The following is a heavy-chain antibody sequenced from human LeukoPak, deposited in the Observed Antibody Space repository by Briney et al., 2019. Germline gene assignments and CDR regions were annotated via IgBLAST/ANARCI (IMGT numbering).Heavy chain of an antibody. D-gene: IGHD4-17*01. Sequence: PGGSLRLSCAASGFTFSSYWMSWVRQAPGKGLEWVANIKQDGSEKYYVDSVKGRFTISRDDAKNSLYLQMNSLRAEDTAVYYCARDGGSTVTTDYYFDYWGQGTLVTVSS. J-gene: IGHJ4*02. V-gene: IGHV3-7*01. CDR2: IKQDGSEK. CDR1: GFTFSSYW. CDR3: ARDGGSTVTTDYYFDY.